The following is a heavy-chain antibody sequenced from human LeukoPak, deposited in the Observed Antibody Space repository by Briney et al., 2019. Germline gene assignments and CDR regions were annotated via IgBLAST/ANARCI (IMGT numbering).Heavy chain of an antibody. Sequence: SDTLSLTCTVSGGSISSGSHYWSWIRQPAGKGLEWIGRIYTSGNTNYNPSLKSRVTISLDTSKNQSSLNLSSVTAADTAVYYCAGEVGGSWFDPWGLGTLVTVSS. CDR3: AGEVGGSWFDP. CDR2: IYTSGNT. J-gene: IGHJ5*02. D-gene: IGHD1-26*01. CDR1: GGSISSGSHY. V-gene: IGHV4-61*02.